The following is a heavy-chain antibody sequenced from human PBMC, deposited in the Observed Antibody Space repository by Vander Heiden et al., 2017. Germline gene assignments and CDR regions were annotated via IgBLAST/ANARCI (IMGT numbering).Heavy chain of an antibody. CDR1: GFTFSSYA. CDR2: ISGSGGST. D-gene: IGHD6-19*01. J-gene: IGHJ4*02. V-gene: IGHV3-23*01. CDR3: AKGYSSGWVFDY. Sequence: EVQLLESGGGLVQPGGSLRLSCAASGFTFSSYALSWVRQAPGKGLEWVSAISGSGGSTYYADSVKGRFTISRDNSKNTLYLQMNSLRAEDTAVYYCAKGYSSGWVFDYWGQGTLVTVSS.